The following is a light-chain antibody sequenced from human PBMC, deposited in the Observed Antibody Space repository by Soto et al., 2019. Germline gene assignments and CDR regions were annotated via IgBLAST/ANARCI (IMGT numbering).Light chain of an antibody. CDR1: QTISSSF. Sequence: EIVLTQSPGTLSLSPGERATLSCRASQTISSSFLAWYQQKPGQAPRLLIYRASSRAPGIPARFSGSGSWTDFTLTIRRLEPEDFGVYYCHQFGSSPLDTFGPGTKVEIK. CDR2: RAS. J-gene: IGKJ3*01. V-gene: IGKV3-20*01. CDR3: HQFGSSPLDT.